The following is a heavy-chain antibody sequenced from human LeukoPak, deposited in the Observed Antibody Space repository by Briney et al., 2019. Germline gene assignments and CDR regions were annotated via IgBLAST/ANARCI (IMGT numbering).Heavy chain of an antibody. CDR3: ASHYDSSGYYYDGDY. D-gene: IGHD3-22*01. CDR2: IYYSGST. Sequence: GSLRLSCAASGFTFSSYAMSWVRQPPGKGLEWIGSIYYSGSTYYNPSLKSRVTISVDTSKNQFSLKLSSVTAADTAVYYCASHYDSSGYYYDGDYWGQGTLVTVSS. J-gene: IGHJ4*02. V-gene: IGHV4-39*01. CDR1: GFTFSSYA.